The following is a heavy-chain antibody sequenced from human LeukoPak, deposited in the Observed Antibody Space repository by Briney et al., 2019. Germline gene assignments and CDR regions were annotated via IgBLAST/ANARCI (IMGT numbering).Heavy chain of an antibody. CDR3: ARIPGYYDILTGEYYYYYMDV. CDR1: GYSFTSYW. CDR2: IYPGDSDL. D-gene: IGHD3-9*01. Sequence: GESLKISCQGSGYSFTSYWIGWVRQMPGKGLEGMGIIYPGDSDLRYSPSFQGQVTISADKSISTAYLQWSSLKASDTAMYYCARIPGYYDILTGEYYYYYMDVWGKGTTVTISS. J-gene: IGHJ6*03. V-gene: IGHV5-51*01.